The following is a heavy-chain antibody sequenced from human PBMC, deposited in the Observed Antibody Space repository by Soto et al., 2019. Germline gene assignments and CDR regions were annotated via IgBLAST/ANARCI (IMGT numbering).Heavy chain of an antibody. D-gene: IGHD2-2*01. CDR3: ARGIPTSYCSSTTCAFYFDY. CDR1: GGSISSYY. CDR2: IYYSGST. J-gene: IGHJ4*02. Sequence: PSETLSLTYTVSGGSISSYYWSWIRQSPGKGLEWIGYIYYSGSTNYNPSLKSHVTISVDTSKNQFSLKLSSVTAADTAVFYCARGIPTSYCSSTTCAFYFDYWGQGILVTGSS. V-gene: IGHV4-59*01.